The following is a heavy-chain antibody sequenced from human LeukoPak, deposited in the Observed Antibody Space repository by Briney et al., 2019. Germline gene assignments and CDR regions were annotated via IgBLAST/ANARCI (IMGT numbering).Heavy chain of an antibody. V-gene: IGHV1-2*02. CDR3: AYTNDFWRGYYFDY. CDR1: GYTFTGYY. D-gene: IGHD3-3*01. J-gene: IGHJ4*02. Sequence: ASVKVSCKASGYTFTGYYMHWVRQAPGQGLEWMGWINPNSGGTNYAQKFQGRVTMTRDTSISTAYMELSRLRSDDTAVYYCAYTNDFWRGYYFDYWGQGTLVTVSS. CDR2: INPNSGGT.